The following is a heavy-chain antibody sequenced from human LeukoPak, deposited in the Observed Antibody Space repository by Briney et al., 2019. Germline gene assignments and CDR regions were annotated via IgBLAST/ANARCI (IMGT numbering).Heavy chain of an antibody. CDR2: IYTSGST. CDR3: ASLYCSSTSCYENWYFDL. V-gene: IGHV4-61*02. J-gene: IGHJ2*01. D-gene: IGHD2-2*01. CDR1: GGSISSGSYC. Sequence: SQTLSLTCTVSGGSISSGSYCWSWIRQPAGKGLEWIGRIYTSGSTNYNPSLKSRVTISVDTSKNQFSLKLSSVTAADTAVYYCASLYCSSTSCYENWYFDLWGRGTLVTVSS.